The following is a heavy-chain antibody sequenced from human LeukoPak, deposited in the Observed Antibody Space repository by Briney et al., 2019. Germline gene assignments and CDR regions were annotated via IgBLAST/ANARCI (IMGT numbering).Heavy chain of an antibody. CDR1: GYTFTGYY. CDR2: INPNSGGT. D-gene: IGHD6-13*01. J-gene: IGHJ4*02. CDR3: ARDPQQLDYFDY. Sequence: GASVKVSCKASGYTFTGYYMHWVRQAPGQGLEWMGRINPNSGGTNYAQKFQGRVTMTRDTSIGTAYMELSRLRSDDTAVYYCARDPQQLDYFDYWGQGTLVTVSS. V-gene: IGHV1-2*06.